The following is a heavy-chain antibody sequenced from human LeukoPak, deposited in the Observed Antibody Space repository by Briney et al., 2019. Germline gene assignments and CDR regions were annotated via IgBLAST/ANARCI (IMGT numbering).Heavy chain of an antibody. CDR3: AREHPTAIATDY. Sequence: SETLSLTCTVSGGSISSYYWSWIRQAAGKGLEWIGRIHSTGSSNYNPSLKSRLTMSIDTSRNQFSLKLSSMTAADTAIYYCAREHPTAIATDYWGQGTLVTVSS. CDR2: IHSTGSS. D-gene: IGHD2-21*02. V-gene: IGHV4-4*07. CDR1: GGSISSYY. J-gene: IGHJ4*02.